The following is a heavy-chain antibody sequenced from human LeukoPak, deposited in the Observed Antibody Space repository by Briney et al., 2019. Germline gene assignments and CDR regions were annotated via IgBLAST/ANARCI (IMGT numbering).Heavy chain of an antibody. Sequence: GGSLRLSGAASGFTFSSYRMHWVRQAPGKGLEWVATIKEDGSENYYVDSVKGRFTISRDNAKNSLYLQMSNLRAEDTAVYFCARGGGLDVWGQGATVTVSS. V-gene: IGHV3-7*03. CDR3: ARGGGLDV. J-gene: IGHJ6*02. CDR2: IKEDGSEN. D-gene: IGHD3-16*01. CDR1: GFTFSSYR.